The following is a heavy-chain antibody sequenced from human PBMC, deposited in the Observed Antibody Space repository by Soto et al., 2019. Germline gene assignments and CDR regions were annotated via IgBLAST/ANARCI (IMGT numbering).Heavy chain of an antibody. J-gene: IGHJ5*02. Sequence: SETLSLTCTVSGGSISNYYWSWIRQPPGRGLEWIGHIFYSGSTNYNPALKSRVTISVDTSKSQFSLKLSSVTAADTAVYYCAKDSGHNYGYFRWFDPWGQGTLVTAPQ. CDR2: IFYSGST. CDR3: AKDSGHNYGYFRWFDP. CDR1: GGSISNYY. V-gene: IGHV4-59*01. D-gene: IGHD5-18*01.